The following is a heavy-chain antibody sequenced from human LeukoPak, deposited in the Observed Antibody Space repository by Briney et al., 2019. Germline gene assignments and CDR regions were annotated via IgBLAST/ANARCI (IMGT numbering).Heavy chain of an antibody. CDR1: GFTFSSYN. J-gene: IGHJ4*02. CDR3: ASRGY. V-gene: IGHV3-48*01. CDR2: ISRRRSTI. Sequence: GGALRLSCADSGFTFSSYNMNWVRQARGKGVEGVSYISRRRSTIYYADSVKGGLTITRDNAKNSLYLQMNSLRAEDTAVYYCASRGYWGQGTLLTVSS.